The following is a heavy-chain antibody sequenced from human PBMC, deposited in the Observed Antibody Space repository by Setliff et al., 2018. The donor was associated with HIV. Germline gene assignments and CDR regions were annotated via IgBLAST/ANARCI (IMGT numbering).Heavy chain of an antibody. CDR1: GGSISSYY. J-gene: IGHJ3*02. CDR3: ARDRPHYDYVWGSYPHAFDI. Sequence: PSETLSLTCTVSGGSISSYYWSWIRQPAGKGLEWIGRIYTSGSTNYNPSLKSRVTISVDTSKNQFSLKLSSVTAADTAVYYCARDRPHYDYVWGSYPHAFDIWGQGTMVTVSS. D-gene: IGHD3-16*02. V-gene: IGHV4-4*07. CDR2: IYTSGST.